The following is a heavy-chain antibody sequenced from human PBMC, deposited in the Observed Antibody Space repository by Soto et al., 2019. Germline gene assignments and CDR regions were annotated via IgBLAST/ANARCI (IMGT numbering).Heavy chain of an antibody. CDR3: ARGRTRGGRMVRGVAGYSTSLGY. CDR1: GYTFTSYD. Sequence: ASVKVSCKASGYTFTSYDINWVRQATGQGLEWMGWMNPNSGNTGYAQKFQGRVTMTRNTSISTAYMELSSLRSEDTAVYYCARGRTRGGRMVRGVAGYSTSLGYWGQGTLVTVSS. D-gene: IGHD3-10*01. V-gene: IGHV1-8*01. J-gene: IGHJ4*02. CDR2: MNPNSGNT.